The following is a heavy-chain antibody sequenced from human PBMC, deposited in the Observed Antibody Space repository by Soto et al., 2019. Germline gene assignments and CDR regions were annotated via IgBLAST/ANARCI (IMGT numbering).Heavy chain of an antibody. CDR3: AKEGSVTAALDY. V-gene: IGHV3-23*01. D-gene: IGHD6-13*01. Sequence: EVQLLESGGGLVQPGGSLRLSCAASGFTFSNYAMSWVRQAPGKGLEWVSGLTGSGGATYYADSVKGRLTISRDNSSNTLYLQMNSLRAEDTAVYYCAKEGSVTAALDYWGQGILVTVSS. CDR2: LTGSGGAT. CDR1: GFTFSNYA. J-gene: IGHJ4*02.